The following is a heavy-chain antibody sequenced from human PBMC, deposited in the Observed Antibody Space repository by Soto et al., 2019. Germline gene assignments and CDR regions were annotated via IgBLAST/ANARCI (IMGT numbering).Heavy chain of an antibody. Sequence: ASVKVSCKASGYTFTSYYMHWVRQAPGQGLEWMGIINPSGGSTSYAQKFQGRVTMTRDTSTSTVYMELSSLRSEDTAVYYCARNKYYYDSSGYWADYWGQGTLVTVSS. D-gene: IGHD3-22*01. CDR1: GYTFTSYY. J-gene: IGHJ4*02. V-gene: IGHV1-46*01. CDR3: ARNKYYYDSSGYWADY. CDR2: INPSGGST.